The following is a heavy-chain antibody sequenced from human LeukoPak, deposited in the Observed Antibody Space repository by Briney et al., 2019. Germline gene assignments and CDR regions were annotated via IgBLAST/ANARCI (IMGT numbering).Heavy chain of an antibody. V-gene: IGHV1-18*01. J-gene: IGHJ5*02. CDR2: ISAYSGNT. Sequence: ASVKVSCKASGYTFTSYGISWVRQAPGQGLEWMGWISAYSGNTNYAHKLQGRVTMTTDTSTSTAYMELRSLRSDDTAVYYCARHRSRMVRGGDWFDPWGQGTLVTVPS. CDR1: GYTFTSYG. CDR3: ARHRSRMVRGGDWFDP. D-gene: IGHD3-10*01.